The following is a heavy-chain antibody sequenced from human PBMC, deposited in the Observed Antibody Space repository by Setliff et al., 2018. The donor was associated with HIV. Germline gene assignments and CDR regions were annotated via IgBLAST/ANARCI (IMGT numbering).Heavy chain of an antibody. CDR1: GFTFSNAW. J-gene: IGHJ6*03. Sequence: PGGSLRLSCAASGFTFSNAWMSWVRQAPGKGLERVGRIKSNTDSGTTDYAAPVKGRFTISRDDSKNTLYLQMNSLKTEDTAVYYCTTDPAIVVVPAASIAVAAYYYYMDVWGKGTTVTVSS. V-gene: IGHV3-15*01. CDR2: IKSNTDSGTT. D-gene: IGHD2-2*01. CDR3: TTDPAIVVVPAASIAVAAYYYYMDV.